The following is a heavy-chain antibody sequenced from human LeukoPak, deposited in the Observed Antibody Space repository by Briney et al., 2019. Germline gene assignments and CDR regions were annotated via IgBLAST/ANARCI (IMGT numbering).Heavy chain of an antibody. CDR2: IIPIFGTA. Sequence: SVKVSCKASGGTFSSYAISWVRQAPGQGLEWMGGIIPIFGTANYAQKFQGRVTITADESTSTAYMELSSLRSEDTAVYYCARGPYYFYYYMDVWGKGTMVTVSS. CDR1: GGTFSSYA. CDR3: ARGPYYFYYYMDV. V-gene: IGHV1-69*13. J-gene: IGHJ6*03.